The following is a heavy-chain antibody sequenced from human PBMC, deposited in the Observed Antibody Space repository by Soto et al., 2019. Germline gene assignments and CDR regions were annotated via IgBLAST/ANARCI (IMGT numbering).Heavy chain of an antibody. CDR3: ARDGTTAAAPIYYFDY. CDR1: GFTFSSYA. J-gene: IGHJ4*02. V-gene: IGHV3-30-3*01. Sequence: GGSLRLSCAASGFTFSSYAMHWVRQAPGKGLEWVAVISYDGSNKYYADSVKGRFTISRDNSKNTLYLQMNSLRAEDTAVYYCARDGTTAAAPIYYFDYWGQGTLVTVSS. CDR2: ISYDGSNK. D-gene: IGHD6-13*01.